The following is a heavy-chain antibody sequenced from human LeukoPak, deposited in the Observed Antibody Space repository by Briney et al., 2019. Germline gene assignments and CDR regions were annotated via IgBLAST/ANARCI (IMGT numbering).Heavy chain of an antibody. CDR2: MNPNSGNT. CDR1: GYTFTSYD. J-gene: IGHJ6*02. V-gene: IGHV1-8*01. Sequence: ASVKVSCKASGYTFTSYDINWVRQATGQGLEWMGWMNPNSGNTGYAQKFQGRVTMTRNTSISTAYMGLSSLRSEDTAVYYCARPIAAAGHYYYGMDVWGQGTTVTVSS. CDR3: ARPIAAAGHYYYGMDV. D-gene: IGHD6-13*01.